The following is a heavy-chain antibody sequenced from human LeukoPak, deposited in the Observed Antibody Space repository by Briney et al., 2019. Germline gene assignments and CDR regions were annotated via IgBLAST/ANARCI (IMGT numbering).Heavy chain of an antibody. CDR1: GFTFSSYV. CDR2: ISGSGGNT. CDR3: APPPRSIFDY. V-gene: IGHV3-23*01. Sequence: GGSLRLSCAASGFTFSSYVMGWVRQAPGKGLEWVSGISGSGGNTYYEDSVKGRFTISRDNSKNTLYLQMNSLRAEDTAVYYCAPPPRSIFDYWGQGTLVTVSS. J-gene: IGHJ4*02.